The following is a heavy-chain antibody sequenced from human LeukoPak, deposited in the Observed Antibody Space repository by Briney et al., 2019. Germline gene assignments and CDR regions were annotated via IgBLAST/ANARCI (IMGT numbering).Heavy chain of an antibody. J-gene: IGHJ4*02. CDR2: ISGSGGST. CDR3: AKVQPDIVVVVAATTLGTLDY. Sequence: PGGSLRLSCAASGFTFSSYAMTWVRQAPGKGLEWVSAISGSGGSTYYADSVKGRFTISRDNSKNTLYLQMNSLRAEDTAVYYCAKVQPDIVVVVAATTLGTLDYWGQGTLVTVSS. D-gene: IGHD2-15*01. V-gene: IGHV3-23*01. CDR1: GFTFSSYA.